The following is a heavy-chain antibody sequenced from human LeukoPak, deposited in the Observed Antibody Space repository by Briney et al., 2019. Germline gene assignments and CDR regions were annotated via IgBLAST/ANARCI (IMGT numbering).Heavy chain of an antibody. Sequence: GGSLRLSCAASGFTVSSNYMSWVRQAPGKGLDWVSVIYSGGSTYCADSVKGRFTISRDNSKNTLYLQMNSLRAEDTAVYYCARGHDYDSSVAYWGQGTLVTVSS. CDR2: IYSGGST. J-gene: IGHJ4*02. CDR3: ARGHDYDSSVAY. D-gene: IGHD3-22*01. V-gene: IGHV3-66*01. CDR1: GFTVSSNY.